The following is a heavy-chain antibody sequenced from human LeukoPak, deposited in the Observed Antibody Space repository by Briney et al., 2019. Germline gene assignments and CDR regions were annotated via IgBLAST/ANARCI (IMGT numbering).Heavy chain of an antibody. J-gene: IGHJ6*02. CDR3: VRTYGSGSFPYYYYGMDV. Sequence: PGGSLRLSCAASGFTFSSYWMSWVRQAPGKGLEWVANIKQDGSEKYYVDSVKGRFTISRDNAKNSLYLQMNSLRAEDTAVYYCVRTYGSGSFPYYYYGMDVWGQGTTVTVSS. V-gene: IGHV3-7*01. CDR1: GFTFSSYW. CDR2: IKQDGSEK. D-gene: IGHD3-10*01.